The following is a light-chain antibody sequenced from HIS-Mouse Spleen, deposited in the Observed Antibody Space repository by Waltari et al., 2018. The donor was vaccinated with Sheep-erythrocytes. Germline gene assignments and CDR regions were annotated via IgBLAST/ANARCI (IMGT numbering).Light chain of an antibody. Sequence: SYELTQPPSVSVSPGQTASITCSGDKLGDKYACWYHQKPGQSPGLVIYQDSKRPSGIPGRFAGSHSGNTATLTISGTQAMDEADYYCQAWDSSTVVFGGGTKLTVL. V-gene: IGLV3-1*01. J-gene: IGLJ2*01. CDR3: QAWDSSTVV. CDR2: QDS. CDR1: KLGDKY.